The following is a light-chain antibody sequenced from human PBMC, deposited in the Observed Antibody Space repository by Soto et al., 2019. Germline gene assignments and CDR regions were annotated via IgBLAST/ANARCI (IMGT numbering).Light chain of an antibody. J-gene: IGLJ2*01. CDR2: STN. Sequence: QAVVTQEPSFSVSPGRTVTLTCGLSSGSVSTSYYPSWYQQTPGQAPRTLIYSTNTRSSGVPDRFSGSILGNKAALTITGAQADEESDYYCVLYMGRGIVVFGGGTKLTVL. CDR1: SGSVSTSYY. CDR3: VLYMGRGIVV. V-gene: IGLV8-61*01.